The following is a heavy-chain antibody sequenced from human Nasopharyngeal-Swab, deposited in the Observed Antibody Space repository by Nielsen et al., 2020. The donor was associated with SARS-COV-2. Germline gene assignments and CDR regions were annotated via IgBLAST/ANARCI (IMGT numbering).Heavy chain of an antibody. CDR1: GYTFTNSH. D-gene: IGHD3/OR15-3a*01. CDR3: ASGGSDFWEGYFDN. Sequence: ASVKVTCKASGYTFTNSHMHWVLQAPAQGLEWMGMINPTGDTTSDAQNFEGRLSVTRNTSTGTVYMELSSLRSEDTAVYYCASGGSDFWEGYFDNWGQGTLVTVSS. V-gene: IGHV1-46*01. CDR2: INPTGDTT. J-gene: IGHJ4*02.